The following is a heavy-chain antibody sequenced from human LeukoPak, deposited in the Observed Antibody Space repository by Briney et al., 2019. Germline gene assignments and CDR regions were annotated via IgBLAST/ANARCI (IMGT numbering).Heavy chain of an antibody. CDR3: ASGRPFDY. D-gene: IGHD1-26*01. CDR2: IKQDGSEK. J-gene: IGHJ4*02. V-gene: IGHV3-7*01. CDR1: GFTFSTYW. Sequence: GGSLRLSCTASGFTFSTYWMSWVRQTPGKGLEWVAYIKQDGSEKYYVDSVKGRFTISRDNAKNSLYLQMNSLGAEDTAVYYCASGRPFDYWGQGTLVTVSS.